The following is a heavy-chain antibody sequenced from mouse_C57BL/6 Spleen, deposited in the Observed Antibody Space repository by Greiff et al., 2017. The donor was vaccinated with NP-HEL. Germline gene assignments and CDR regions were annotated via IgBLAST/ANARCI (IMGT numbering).Heavy chain of an antibody. Sequence: EVKVVESGGGLVQPGGSLKLSCAASGFTFSDYGMAWVRQAPRKGPEWVAFISNLAYSIYYADTVTGRFTISRENAKNTLYLEMSSLRSEDTAMYYCARQSSNYAMDYWGQGTSVTVSS. V-gene: IGHV5-15*01. CDR1: GFTFSDYG. CDR2: ISNLAYSI. D-gene: IGHD1-1*01. J-gene: IGHJ4*01. CDR3: ARQSSNYAMDY.